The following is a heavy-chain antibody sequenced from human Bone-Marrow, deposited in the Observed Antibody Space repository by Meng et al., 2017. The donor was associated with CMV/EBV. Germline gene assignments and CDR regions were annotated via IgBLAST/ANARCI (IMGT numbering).Heavy chain of an antibody. CDR2: IYYSGST. CDR1: GGSISSGDYY. Sequence: SETLSLTCTVSGGSISSGDYYWSWIRQPPGKGLEWIGYIYYSGSTYYNPSLKSRVTISVDTSKNQFSLKLSSVTAADTAVYYCARDGIYCSSTSCYKYNWFDPWGQGTLVTVS. V-gene: IGHV4-30-4*08. CDR3: ARDGIYCSSTSCYKYNWFDP. D-gene: IGHD2-2*01. J-gene: IGHJ5*02.